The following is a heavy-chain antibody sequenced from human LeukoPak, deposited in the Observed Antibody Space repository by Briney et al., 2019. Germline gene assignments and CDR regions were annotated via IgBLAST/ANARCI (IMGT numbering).Heavy chain of an antibody. J-gene: IGHJ4*02. Sequence: ASVKVSCKASGYTFIDYYIHWVRQAAGQGLEWMGWNSPNSGATDYARKFQDRVTMTRDTSTNTAYMELSGLRSDDTAVYYCARVRYGYSTTWEPPRDYFNNWGQGTLVTVSS. CDR1: GYTFIDYY. V-gene: IGHV1-2*02. CDR2: NSPNSGAT. D-gene: IGHD5-18*01. CDR3: ARVRYGYSTTWEPPRDYFNN.